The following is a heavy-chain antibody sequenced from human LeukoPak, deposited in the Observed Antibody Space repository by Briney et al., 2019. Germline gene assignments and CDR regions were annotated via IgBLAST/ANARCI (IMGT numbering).Heavy chain of an antibody. V-gene: IGHV1-2*02. Sequence: GASVKVSCTASGYTFRGNYIQWRRQAPGQGLEWMGWIDANNGDTKSAQKFQGRVTMSRDTSISTAYMDLSSLSPDDAAVYYCARDPSSVTLYFFDYWGQGTLATVSS. D-gene: IGHD4-11*01. CDR3: ARDPSSVTLYFFDY. J-gene: IGHJ4*02. CDR1: GYTFRGNY. CDR2: IDANNGDT.